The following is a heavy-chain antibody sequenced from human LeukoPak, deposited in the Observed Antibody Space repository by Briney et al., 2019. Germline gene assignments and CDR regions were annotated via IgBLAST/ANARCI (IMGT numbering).Heavy chain of an antibody. J-gene: IGHJ5*02. CDR1: GGSISTYY. Sequence: PSQSLSLTCTVSGGSISTYYWSWIRQPAGKGLEWIGRIYTSGSTNYNPSLKSRVTISVDTSKNQFSLKLSSVTAADTAVYYCARDVISSWQYNWFDPWGQGTLVTVSS. CDR3: ARDVISSWQYNWFDP. CDR2: IYTSGST. V-gene: IGHV4-4*07. D-gene: IGHD6-13*01.